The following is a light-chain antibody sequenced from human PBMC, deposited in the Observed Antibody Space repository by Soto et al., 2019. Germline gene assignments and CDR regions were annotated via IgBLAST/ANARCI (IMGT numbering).Light chain of an antibody. CDR2: GNN. CDR1: SSNIGAGYD. V-gene: IGLV1-40*01. CDR3: QSYDRSLSGFYV. Sequence: QSVLTQPPSVSGAPGQRVTISCSGSSSNIGAGYDVHWYQQLPGTAPKLLISGNNNRPLGVPDRFSGSKSGTSASLAITGLQPEDEADYYCQSYDRSLSGFYVFGTGTKVTVL. J-gene: IGLJ1*01.